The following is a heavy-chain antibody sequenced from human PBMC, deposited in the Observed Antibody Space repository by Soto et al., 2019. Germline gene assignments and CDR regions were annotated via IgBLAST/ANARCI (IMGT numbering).Heavy chain of an antibody. CDR2: ISSSSSTI. V-gene: IGHV3-48*01. CDR3: ASTHDYGDYYYYYYGMDV. J-gene: IGHJ6*02. D-gene: IGHD4-17*01. Sequence: EVQLVESGGGLVQPGGSLRLSCAASGFTFSSYSMNWVRQAPGKGLEWVSYISSSSSTIYYADSVKGRFTISRDNAKNSRYLQMNSLRAEDTAVYYCASTHDYGDYYYYYYGMDVWGQGTTVTVSS. CDR1: GFTFSSYS.